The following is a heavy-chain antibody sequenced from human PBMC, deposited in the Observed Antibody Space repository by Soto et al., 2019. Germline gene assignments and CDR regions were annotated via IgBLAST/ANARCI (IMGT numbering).Heavy chain of an antibody. Sequence: QITLKESGPTLVKPTQTLTLTCTFSGFSLSTSGVGVGWIRQPPGKALEWLALIYWDDDKRYSPSLKSRLTITKDTSKNQVVLTMTNMDPVDTATYYCAHRRSYGSGSYSDYWGQGTLVTVSS. CDR1: GFSLSTSGVG. V-gene: IGHV2-5*02. D-gene: IGHD3-10*01. CDR2: IYWDDDK. J-gene: IGHJ4*02. CDR3: AHRRSYGSGSYSDY.